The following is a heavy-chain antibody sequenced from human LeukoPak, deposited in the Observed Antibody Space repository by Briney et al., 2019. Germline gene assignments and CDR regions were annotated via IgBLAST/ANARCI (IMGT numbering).Heavy chain of an antibody. CDR3: AKAYSYGSGSFYKTFDY. D-gene: IGHD3-10*01. Sequence: PGGSLRLSCAASGFTFSNYAMSWVRQAHGKGPEWVSAISGSGGSTYGADSVKGRFTISRDNSKNTLYLQMNSLRAEDTALYYCAKAYSYGSGSFYKTFDYWGQGTLVTVSS. CDR2: ISGSGGST. V-gene: IGHV3-23*01. J-gene: IGHJ4*02. CDR1: GFTFSNYA.